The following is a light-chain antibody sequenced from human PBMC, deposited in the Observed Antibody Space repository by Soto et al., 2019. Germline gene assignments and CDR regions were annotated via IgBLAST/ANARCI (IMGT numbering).Light chain of an antibody. V-gene: IGKV3-15*01. CDR3: QQYNNWPLT. J-gene: IGKJ4*01. Sequence: EIVMTQSPATLSVSPGETATLSCRASQSLTSYLAWYQQKPDQAPRLLIYGISTRATDIPARFSDSGSGTEFTLTISSLQSEDFAVYYCQQYNNWPLTFGGGTKVEIK. CDR1: QSLTSY. CDR2: GIS.